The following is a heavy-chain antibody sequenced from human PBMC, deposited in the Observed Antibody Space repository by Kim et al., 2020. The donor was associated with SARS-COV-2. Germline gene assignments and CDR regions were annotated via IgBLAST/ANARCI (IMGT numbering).Heavy chain of an antibody. J-gene: IGHJ4*02. CDR3: MKGGWGWIWDH. V-gene: IGHV3-23*01. D-gene: IGHD2-2*03. Sequence: GGSLRLSCTTSGFTFTGYAMSWVRQAPGKGLEWVSSIDGSDGTTYYVDSVKGRFTISRDNSKNTPYLQMNSLRADDTAVYYCMKGGWGWIWDHWGQGTRVTVSS. CDR1: GFTFTGYA. CDR2: IDGSDGTT.